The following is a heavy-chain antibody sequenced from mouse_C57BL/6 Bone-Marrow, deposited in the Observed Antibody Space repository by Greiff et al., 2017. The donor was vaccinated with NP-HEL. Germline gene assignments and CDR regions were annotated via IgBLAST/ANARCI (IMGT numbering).Heavy chain of an antibody. V-gene: IGHV5-15*01. CDR3: ARHGGYDAWFAY. D-gene: IGHD2-2*01. Sequence: DVQLVESGGGLVQPGGSLKLSCAASGFTFSDYGMAWVRQAPRKGPEWVAFISNLAYSIYYADTVTGRFTISRENAKNTLYLEMSSLRSEDTAMYYCARHGGYDAWFAYWGQGTLVTVSA. CDR2: ISNLAYSI. J-gene: IGHJ3*01. CDR1: GFTFSDYG.